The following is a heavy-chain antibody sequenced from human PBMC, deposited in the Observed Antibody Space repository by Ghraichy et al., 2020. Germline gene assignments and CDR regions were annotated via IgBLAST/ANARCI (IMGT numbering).Heavy chain of an antibody. J-gene: IGHJ5*02. Sequence: GGSLRLSCAASGFTFSMYAMTWVRQAPGKGLEWVSAMSGSGGNAYYADSVKGRFTISRDTSKSTLYLQMNNLRADDTAVYYCAPHIAPPGQGWFDPWGQGTLVTVSS. D-gene: IGHD6-13*01. V-gene: IGHV3-23*01. CDR2: MSGSGGNA. CDR1: GFTFSMYA. CDR3: APHIAPPGQGWFDP.